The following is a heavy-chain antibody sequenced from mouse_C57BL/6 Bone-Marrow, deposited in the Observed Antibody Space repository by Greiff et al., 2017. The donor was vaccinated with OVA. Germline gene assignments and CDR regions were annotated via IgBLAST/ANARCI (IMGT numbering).Heavy chain of an antibody. CDR1: GYTFTDYY. J-gene: IGHJ2*01. V-gene: IGHV1-76*01. Sequence: VMLVESGAELVRPGASVKLSCKASGYTFTDYYINWVKQRPGQGLEWIARIYPGSGNTYYNEKFKGKATLTAEKSSSTAYMQLSSLTSEDSAVYFCARSEDEIFDYWGQGTTLTVSS. CDR2: IYPGSGNT. CDR3: ARSEDEIFDY.